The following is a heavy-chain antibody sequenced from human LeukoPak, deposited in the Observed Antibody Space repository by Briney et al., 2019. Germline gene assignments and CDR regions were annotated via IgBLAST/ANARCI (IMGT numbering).Heavy chain of an antibody. CDR2: INPNSGGT. CDR1: GHTFTGYY. D-gene: IGHD3-10*01. V-gene: IGHV1-2*02. CDR3: ARDPYGSGSYYGDAFDI. J-gene: IGHJ3*02. Sequence: ASLKVSCKASGHTFTGYYMHWVRQAAGQGLEWMGWINPNSGGTNYAQKFQGRVTMTRDTSISTAYMELSRLRSDDTAVYYCARDPYGSGSYYGDAFDIWGQGTMVTVSS.